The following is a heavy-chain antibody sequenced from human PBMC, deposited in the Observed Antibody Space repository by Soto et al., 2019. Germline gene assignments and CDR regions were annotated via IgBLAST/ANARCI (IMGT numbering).Heavy chain of an antibody. Sequence: PSETLSPTCTVSGGSISSSSYYWGWIRQPPGKGLEWIGSIYYSGSTYYNPSLKSRVTISVDTSKNQFSLKLSSVTAADTAVYYCARQTDSSDFDYWGQGTLVTVSS. CDR3: ARQTDSSDFDY. V-gene: IGHV4-39*01. D-gene: IGHD6-25*01. CDR2: IYYSGST. J-gene: IGHJ4*02. CDR1: GGSISSSSYY.